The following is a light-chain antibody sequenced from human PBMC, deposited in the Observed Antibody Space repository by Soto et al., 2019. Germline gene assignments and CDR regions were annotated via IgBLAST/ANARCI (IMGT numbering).Light chain of an antibody. V-gene: IGKV1-33*01. Sequence: DIQVTQSPSSLSASVGDSITITCQTSHDISTFLNWYQQKPGKVPKLLIYDASKLEAGVPSIFSGSGAGKDFTYTITSLQAEDFATTYCQQDENVPPNTFGQGTKLEIK. CDR3: QQDENVPPNT. CDR1: HDISTF. CDR2: DAS. J-gene: IGKJ2*01.